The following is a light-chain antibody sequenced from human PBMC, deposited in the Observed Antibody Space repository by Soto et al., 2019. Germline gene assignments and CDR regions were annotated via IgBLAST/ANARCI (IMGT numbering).Light chain of an antibody. CDR2: LGS. CDR1: QSLLHSNGYNY. J-gene: IGKJ1*01. Sequence: DIVMTQSPPSLPVTPGEPASISCRSSQSLLHSNGYNYLDWYLQKPGQSPQLLIYLGSNRASGVPDRFSGSGSGADFTLKISRVEAEDVGVYYCMQDLRTPWTFGQGTKVEIK. CDR3: MQDLRTPWT. V-gene: IGKV2-28*01.